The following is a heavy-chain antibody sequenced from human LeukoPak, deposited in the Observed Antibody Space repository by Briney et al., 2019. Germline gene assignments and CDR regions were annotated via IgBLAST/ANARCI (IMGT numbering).Heavy chain of an antibody. CDR2: VFLRGST. V-gene: IGHV4-34*12. J-gene: IGHJ6*03. CDR3: ARSSGHSTVRNDYYYMDV. D-gene: IGHD3-10*01. Sequence: SETPSVTCAVNGGSFSGYYWSRITQPPRRGLWWIGEVFLRGSTSYKPSLKTRLTLSVDTSKNQFSLKLSSVTAADTAVYYCARSSGHSTVRNDYYYMDVWGKGTTVAVAS. CDR1: GGSFSGYY.